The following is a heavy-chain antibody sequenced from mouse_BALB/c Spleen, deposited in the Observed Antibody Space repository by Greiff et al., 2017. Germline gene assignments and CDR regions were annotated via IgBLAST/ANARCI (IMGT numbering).Heavy chain of an antibody. CDR2: ISYSGST. Sequence: EVQLQQSGPGLVKPSQSLSLTCTVTGYSITSDYAWNWIRQFPGNKLEWMGYISYSGSTSYNPSLKSRISITRDTSKNQFFLQLNSVTTEDTATYYCARDGSSYANFDYWGQGTTLTVSS. J-gene: IGHJ2*01. CDR1: GYSITSDYA. CDR3: ARDGSSYANFDY. V-gene: IGHV3-2*02. D-gene: IGHD1-1*01.